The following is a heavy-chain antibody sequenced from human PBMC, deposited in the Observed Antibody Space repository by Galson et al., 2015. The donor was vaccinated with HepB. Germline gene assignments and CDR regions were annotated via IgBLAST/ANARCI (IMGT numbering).Heavy chain of an antibody. V-gene: IGHV3-30*03. CDR3: ARALNHGGWNAFDI. D-gene: IGHD4-23*01. Sequence: SLRLSCAASGFTFSSYGMHWVRQAPGKGLEWVAVISYDGSNKYYADSVKGRFTISRDNSKNTLYLQMNSLRAEDTAVYYCARALNHGGWNAFDIWGQGTMVTVSS. CDR2: ISYDGSNK. CDR1: GFTFSSYG. J-gene: IGHJ3*02.